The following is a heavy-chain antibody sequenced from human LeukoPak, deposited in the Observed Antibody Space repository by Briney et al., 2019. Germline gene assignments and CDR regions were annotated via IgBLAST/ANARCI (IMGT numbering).Heavy chain of an antibody. CDR3: ASLIAAAGNNWFDP. Sequence: SETLSLTCAVYGGSFSGYYWSWIRQPPGKGLEWIGEINHSGSTNYNPSLKSRVTISVDTSKNQFSLKLSSVTAADTAVYYCASLIAAAGNNWFDPWGQGTLVTVSS. V-gene: IGHV4-34*01. CDR1: GGSFSGYY. J-gene: IGHJ5*02. D-gene: IGHD6-13*01. CDR2: INHSGST.